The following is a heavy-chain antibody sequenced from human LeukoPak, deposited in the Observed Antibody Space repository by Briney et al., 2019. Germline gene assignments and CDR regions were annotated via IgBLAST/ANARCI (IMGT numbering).Heavy chain of an antibody. J-gene: IGHJ6*02. D-gene: IGHD3-3*01. CDR2: INSDGSST. CDR1: GFTFSSYW. V-gene: IGHV3-74*01. Sequence: GGSLRLSCAASGFTFSSYWMHWVRQAPGKGLVWVSRINSDGSSTSYADSVKGRFTISRDNSKNTLYLQMNSLRAEDTAVYYCARDMGKDYDFWSGYFPLYYYGMDVWGQGTTVTVSS. CDR3: ARDMGKDYDFWSGYFPLYYYGMDV.